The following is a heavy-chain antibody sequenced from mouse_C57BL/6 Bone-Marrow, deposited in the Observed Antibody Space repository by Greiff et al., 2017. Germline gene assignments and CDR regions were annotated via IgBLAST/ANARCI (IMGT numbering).Heavy chain of an antibody. Sequence: QVQLKQPGAELVKPGASVKLSCKASGYTFTSYWMHWVKQRPGQGLEWIGMIHPNSGSTNYNEKFKSKATLTVDKSSSTAYLQLSSLTSEDSAVYDCARSDYYGPFADWGQGTLVTVAA. CDR3: ARSDYYGPFAD. J-gene: IGHJ3*01. CDR2: IHPNSGST. V-gene: IGHV1-64*01. CDR1: GYTFTSYW. D-gene: IGHD1-1*01.